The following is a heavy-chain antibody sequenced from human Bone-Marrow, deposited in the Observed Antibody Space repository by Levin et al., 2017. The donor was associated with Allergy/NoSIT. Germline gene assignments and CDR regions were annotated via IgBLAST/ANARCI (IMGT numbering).Heavy chain of an antibody. CDR2: IYWDDTK. CDR3: GRLGNAYFDL. D-gene: IGHD3-16*01. CDR1: GISLNTNGVG. Sequence: KSGPTLVKPTQTLTLTCDLSGISLNTNGVGVGWIRQPPGKALEWLALIYWDDTKRYSPSLKNRLTITKDPSKNQVVLSVTNLEQVDTATYYCGRLGNAYFDLWGRGTQVIVSS. J-gene: IGHJ2*01. V-gene: IGHV2-5*02.